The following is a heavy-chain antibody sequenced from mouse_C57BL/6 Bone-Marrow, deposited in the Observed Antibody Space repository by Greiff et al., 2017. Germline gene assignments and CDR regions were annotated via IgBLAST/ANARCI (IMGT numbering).Heavy chain of an antibody. CDR3: ARLLCFYAMDY. J-gene: IGHJ4*01. CDR2: ISDGGSYT. Sequence: EVQVVESGGGLVKPGGSLKLSCAASGFTFSSYAMSWVRQTPEKRLEWVATISDGGSYTSYPDNVKGRFTISRDNAKNNLYLQMSHLKSEDTAMYYCARLLCFYAMDYWGQGTSVTVSS. D-gene: IGHD1-1*02. CDR1: GFTFSSYA. V-gene: IGHV5-4*01.